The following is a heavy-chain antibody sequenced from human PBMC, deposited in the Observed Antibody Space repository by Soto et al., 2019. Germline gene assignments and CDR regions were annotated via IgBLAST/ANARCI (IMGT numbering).Heavy chain of an antibody. D-gene: IGHD6-13*01. CDR3: ERGRLRAAAAPRWFAP. CDR1: GGSFSGYY. J-gene: IGHJ5*02. CDR2: INHSGST. V-gene: IGHV4-34*01. Sequence: SETLSLTCAVYGGSFSGYYWSWIRQPPGKGLEWIGEINHSGSTNYNPPLKSQVPISVNTSKNQFSLKLSSVTAAATAVYYCERGRLRAAAAPRWFAPGGKETLVTVPS.